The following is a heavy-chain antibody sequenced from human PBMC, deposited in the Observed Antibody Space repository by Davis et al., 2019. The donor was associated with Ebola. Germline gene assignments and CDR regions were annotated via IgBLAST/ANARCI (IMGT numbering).Heavy chain of an antibody. J-gene: IGHJ6*02. CDR1: GFTFSSYE. V-gene: IGHV3-48*03. CDR3: ARLGLWFGELLYHYGMDV. D-gene: IGHD3-10*01. CDR2: ISSSGSTI. Sequence: GGSLRLSCAASGFTFSSYEMNWVRQAPGKGLEWVSYISSSGSTIYYADSVKGRFTISRDNAKNSLYLQMNSRRAEDTAVYYCARLGLWFGELLYHYGMDVWGQGTTVTVSS.